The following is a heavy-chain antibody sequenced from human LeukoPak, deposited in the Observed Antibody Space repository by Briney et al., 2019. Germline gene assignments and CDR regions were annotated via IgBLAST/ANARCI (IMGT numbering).Heavy chain of an antibody. CDR1: GFTFDDYT. V-gene: IGHV3-43*01. J-gene: IGHJ4*02. CDR2: ISWDGSST. CDR3: VKDRSTSGVSEFDC. Sequence: QPGGSLRLSCAASGFTFDDYTMHWVRQVPGKGLEWVSFISWDGSSTYCVDSVKGRFIISRDNRKNSLYLQMNSLRTEDTALYYCVKDRSTSGVSEFDCWGQGTLVTVSS. D-gene: IGHD1-1*01.